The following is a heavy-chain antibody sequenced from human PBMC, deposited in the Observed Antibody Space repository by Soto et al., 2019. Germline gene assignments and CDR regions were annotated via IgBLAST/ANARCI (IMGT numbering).Heavy chain of an antibody. V-gene: IGHV1-3*01. Sequence: DSVNVSCKASGYTFTSYAMHWVRQAPGQRLEWMGWINAGNGNTKYSQKFQGRVTITRDTSASTAYMELSSLRSEDTAVYYCARVAVDVGFGCWWQGIMVSVS. D-gene: IGHD6-19*01. J-gene: IGHJ4*02. CDR1: GYTFTSYA. CDR3: ARVAVDVGFGC. CDR2: INAGNGNT.